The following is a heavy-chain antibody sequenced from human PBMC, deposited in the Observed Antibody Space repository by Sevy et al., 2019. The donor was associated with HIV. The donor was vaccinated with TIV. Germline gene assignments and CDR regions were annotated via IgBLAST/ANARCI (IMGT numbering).Heavy chain of an antibody. CDR2: ISYDGRNK. V-gene: IGHV3-30*03. J-gene: IGHJ6*02. Sequence: GGSLRLSCAVSGIIFTTSGMHWVRQAPGKGLEWVAVISYDGRNKFYGDSVKGRFTISRDNSKNILFLQMNSLRAEDTAVYYCAIDFTADNGMDVWGQGTMVTVSS. CDR1: GIIFTTSG. D-gene: IGHD2-21*02. CDR3: AIDFTADNGMDV.